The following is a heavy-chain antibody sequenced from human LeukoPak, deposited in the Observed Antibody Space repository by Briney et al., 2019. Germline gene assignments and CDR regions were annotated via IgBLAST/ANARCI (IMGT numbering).Heavy chain of an antibody. Sequence: TGGSLRLSCTASGFVLCDYDMTWFRQGPGKGLEGVGFIKREALGGTTEYAASVKGRFIISRDDSNGIAYLQMNSLKTEDTAMYFCSRSRVDFWSEDYYFPNYFDTWGQGALVTVAT. CDR3: SRSRVDFWSEDYYFPNYFDT. V-gene: IGHV3-49*03. J-gene: IGHJ4*02. CDR2: IKREALGGTT. CDR1: GFVLCDYD. D-gene: IGHD3-3*01.